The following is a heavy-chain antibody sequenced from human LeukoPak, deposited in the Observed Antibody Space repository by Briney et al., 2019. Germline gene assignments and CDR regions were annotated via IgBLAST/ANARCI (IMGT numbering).Heavy chain of an antibody. CDR1: GFTFADHP. J-gene: IGHJ4*02. D-gene: IGHD1-20*01. V-gene: IGHV3-49*03. CDR2: IRGKNYDGTT. Sequence: SGGSLRLSCTASGFTFADHPMTWLRQAPGKGLEWVGFIRGKNYDGTTEYAASVKGRFTISRDDSKSVAYLQMNSLKTEDTAVYYCTRGNWNPGYWGQGTLVTVSS. CDR3: TRGNWNPGY.